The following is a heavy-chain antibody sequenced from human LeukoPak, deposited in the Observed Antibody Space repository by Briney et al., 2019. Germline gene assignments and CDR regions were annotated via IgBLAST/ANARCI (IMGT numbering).Heavy chain of an antibody. V-gene: IGHV3-48*03. CDR2: ISSSGSTI. CDR1: GFTFSSYE. D-gene: IGHD3-22*01. J-gene: IGHJ6*04. Sequence: PGGSLRLSCAASGFTFSSYEMNWARQAPGKGLEWVSYISSSGSTIYYADSVKGRFTISRDNAKNSLYLQVNSLRAEDTAVYYCARALLRYVYGIDVWGKGTTVTVSS. CDR3: ARALLRYVYGIDV.